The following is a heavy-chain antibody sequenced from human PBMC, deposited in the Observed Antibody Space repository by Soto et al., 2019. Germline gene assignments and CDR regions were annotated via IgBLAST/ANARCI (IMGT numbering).Heavy chain of an antibody. CDR2: ISSSSSTI. Sequence: EVQLVESGGGLVQPGGYMRLSCAASGFTFSSYSMNWVRQAPGKGLEWVSYISSSSSTIYYADSVKGRFTISRDNAKNSLYLQMKSLRDEDTAVYYCASTYYYILRFGYYYYGMDVWGEGTTVTVSS. J-gene: IGHJ6*04. CDR3: ASTYYYILRFGYYYYGMDV. CDR1: GFTFSSYS. D-gene: IGHD3-9*01. V-gene: IGHV3-48*02.